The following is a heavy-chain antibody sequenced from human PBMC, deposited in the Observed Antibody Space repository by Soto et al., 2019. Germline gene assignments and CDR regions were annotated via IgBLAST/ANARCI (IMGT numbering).Heavy chain of an antibody. V-gene: IGHV1-69*02. J-gene: IGHJ4*02. CDR3: ERGYSGYEYVDY. Sequence: QVQLVQSGAEVKKPGSSVKVSCKASGGTFSSYTISWVRQAPGQGLEWMGRIIPILGIANYAQKFQGRVTITADKSTSTAYMELSSLRSEDTAVYYCERGYSGYEYVDYWGQGTLVTVSS. CDR2: IIPILGIA. CDR1: GGTFSSYT. D-gene: IGHD5-12*01.